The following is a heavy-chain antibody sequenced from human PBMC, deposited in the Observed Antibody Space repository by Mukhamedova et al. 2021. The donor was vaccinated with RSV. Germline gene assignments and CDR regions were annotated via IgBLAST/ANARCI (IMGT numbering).Heavy chain of an antibody. Sequence: WGWIRQPPGKGLEWIGSIYESGSTYYNSSLKGRLTISVDTSKNQFSLKLSSVTAADTAVYYCATQLASRPFDYLGQGTLVTVSS. V-gene: IGHV4-39*01. J-gene: IGHJ4*02. D-gene: IGHD6-6*01. CDR2: IYESGST. CDR3: ATQLASRPFDY.